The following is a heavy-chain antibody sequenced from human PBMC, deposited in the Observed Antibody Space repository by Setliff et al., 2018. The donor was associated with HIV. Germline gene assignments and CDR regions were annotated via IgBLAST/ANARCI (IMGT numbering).Heavy chain of an antibody. V-gene: IGHV1-46*01. CDR1: GYTFTSYY. D-gene: IGHD3-3*02. CDR3: ARTAHFTSPVLNY. J-gene: IGHJ4*02. Sequence: ASVKVSCKASGYTFTSYYMLWVRQAPGQGLEWMGIINPSGGSTSYAQKRQGRVTMTTDTSPSTAYMELRSLRSDDTAVYYCARTAHFTSPVLNYWGQGTLVTVAS. CDR2: INPSGGST.